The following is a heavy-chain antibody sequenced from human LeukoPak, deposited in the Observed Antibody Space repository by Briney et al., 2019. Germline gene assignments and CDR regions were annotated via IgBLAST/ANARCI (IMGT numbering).Heavy chain of an antibody. CDR3: ARGSVDFWSGYFYFDY. CDR1: GGSISSYY. J-gene: IGHJ4*02. CDR2: IYYSGST. V-gene: IGHV4-59*12. Sequence: SETLSLTCTVSGGSISSYYWSWIRQPPGKGLEWIGYIYYSGSTNYNPSLKSRVTISVDTSKNQFSLKLSSVTAADTAVYYCARGSVDFWSGYFYFDYWGQGTLVTVSS. D-gene: IGHD3-3*01.